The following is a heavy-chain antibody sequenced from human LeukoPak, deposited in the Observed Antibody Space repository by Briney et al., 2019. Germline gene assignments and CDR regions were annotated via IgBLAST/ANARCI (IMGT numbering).Heavy chain of an antibody. Sequence: ASVKVSCKASGYTFTSYYMHWVRQAPGQGLEWMGIINPSGGSTSYAQKFQGRVTMTRDTSTSTVYMELGSLRSEDTAVYYCARDRGAAAGFDAFDIWGQGTMVTVSS. D-gene: IGHD6-13*01. CDR3: ARDRGAAAGFDAFDI. J-gene: IGHJ3*02. CDR2: INPSGGST. CDR1: GYTFTSYY. V-gene: IGHV1-46*01.